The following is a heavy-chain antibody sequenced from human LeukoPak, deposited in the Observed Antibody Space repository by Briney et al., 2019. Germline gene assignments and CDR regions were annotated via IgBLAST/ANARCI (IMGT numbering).Heavy chain of an antibody. D-gene: IGHD1-26*01. CDR3: ARRFGSYYIDY. J-gene: IGHJ4*02. CDR2: ISGSSTTI. Sequence: GGSLRLSCAASGFTFSLYSINWVRQAPGKGLEWVSYISGSSTTIYYADSVKGRFTISRDNAKNSLYLQTNSLRAEDTAVYYCARRFGSYYIDYWGQGTLVTVSS. CDR1: GFTFSLYS. V-gene: IGHV3-48*01.